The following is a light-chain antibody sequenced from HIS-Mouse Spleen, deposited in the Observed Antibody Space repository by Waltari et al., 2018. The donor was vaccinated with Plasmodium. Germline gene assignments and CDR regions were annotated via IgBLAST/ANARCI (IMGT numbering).Light chain of an antibody. CDR3: AAWDDILKGVV. CDR2: TNN. J-gene: IGLJ2*01. V-gene: IGLV1-44*01. Sequence: QSVLTQPPSASGTPGQRVTISCSGSISSIGINTVNWYQQLPGTAPKLLIYTNNQRPSWVPDRFSGSTSSTSASLAISWLQSEDEADYYNAAWDDILKGVVFAGGTKLTFL. CDR1: ISSIGINT.